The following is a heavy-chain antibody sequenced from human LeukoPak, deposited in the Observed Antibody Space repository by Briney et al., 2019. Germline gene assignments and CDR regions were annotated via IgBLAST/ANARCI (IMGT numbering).Heavy chain of an antibody. CDR1: GXTFSTYS. V-gene: IGHV3-48*02. J-gene: IGHJ1*01. CDR2: ISSSSSTI. CDR3: AKDSDYYHSSGYYYAYFQH. Sequence: GGSLRLSCAVSGXTFSTYSMNWVRQAPGKGLEWVSYISSSSSTIYYADSVKGRFTISRDNAKNSLYLQMNSLRDEDTAVYYCAKDSDYYHSSGYYYAYFQHWGQGTLVTVSS. D-gene: IGHD3-22*01.